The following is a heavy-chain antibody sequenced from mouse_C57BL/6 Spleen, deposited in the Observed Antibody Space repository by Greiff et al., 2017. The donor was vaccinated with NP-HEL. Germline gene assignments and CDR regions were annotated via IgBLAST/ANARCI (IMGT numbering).Heavy chain of an antibody. CDR3: ARGTVVADYAMDY. V-gene: IGHV14-2*01. Sequence: VHVKQSGAELVKPGASVKLSCTASGFNIKDYYMHWVKQRIEQGLEWIGRIDPEDGETKYAPKFQGKATITADTSSNTAYLQLSSLTSEDTAVYYCARGTVVADYAMDYWGQGTSVTVSS. CDR1: GFNIKDYY. D-gene: IGHD1-1*01. CDR2: IDPEDGET. J-gene: IGHJ4*01.